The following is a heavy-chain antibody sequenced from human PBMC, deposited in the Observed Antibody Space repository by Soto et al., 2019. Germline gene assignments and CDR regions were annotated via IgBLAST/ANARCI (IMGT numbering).Heavy chain of an antibody. CDR1: GFTFSSYG. CDR3: AKDPKPLYYYDSSVGMDV. V-gene: IGHV3-30*18. CDR2: ISYDGSNK. D-gene: IGHD3-22*01. Sequence: QVQLVESGGGVVQPGRSLRLSCAASGFTFSSYGMHWVRQAPGKGLEWVAVISYDGSNKYYADSVKGRFTISRDNSKNTLYLQMNSLRAEDTAVYYCAKDPKPLYYYDSSVGMDVWGQGTTVTVSS. J-gene: IGHJ6*02.